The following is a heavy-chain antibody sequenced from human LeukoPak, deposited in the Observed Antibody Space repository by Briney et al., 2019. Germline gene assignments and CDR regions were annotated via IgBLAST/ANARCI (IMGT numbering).Heavy chain of an antibody. CDR2: MNPNSGNT. CDR1: GYTFTSYG. Sequence: ASVKVSCKASGYTFTSYGISWVRQAPGQGLEWMGWMNPNSGNTGYAQKFQGRVTMTRNTSISTAYMELSSLRSEDTAVYYCARGITISAYYYGMDVWGQGTTVTVSS. D-gene: IGHD3-3*01. J-gene: IGHJ6*02. CDR3: ARGITISAYYYGMDV. V-gene: IGHV1-8*02.